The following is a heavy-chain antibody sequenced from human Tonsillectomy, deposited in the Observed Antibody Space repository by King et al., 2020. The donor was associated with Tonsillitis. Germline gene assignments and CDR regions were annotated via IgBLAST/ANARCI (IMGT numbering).Heavy chain of an antibody. CDR1: GFTFSNYW. CDR2: IKQDGSEK. D-gene: IGHD3-3*01. V-gene: IGHV3-7*01. Sequence: VQLVESGGGLVQPGGSLRLSCAASGFTFSNYWMNWVRQAPGKGLEWVANIKQDGSEKYYVDSLKGRFTISRDNAKNSLYLQMNSLRAEDTAVYYCARDRGITVYYNSGMDVWGQGTTVTVSS. CDR3: ARDRGITVYYNSGMDV. J-gene: IGHJ6*02.